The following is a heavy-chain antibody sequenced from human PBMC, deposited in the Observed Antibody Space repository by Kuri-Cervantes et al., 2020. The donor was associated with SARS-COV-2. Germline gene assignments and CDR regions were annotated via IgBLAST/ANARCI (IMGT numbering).Heavy chain of an antibody. J-gene: IGHJ4*02. V-gene: IGHV3-33*06. D-gene: IGHD3-10*01. CDR2: IWYDGSNK. Sequence: GGSLRLSCSASGFTFSTYAMNWVRQAPGKGLEWVAVIWYDGSNKYYADSVKGRFTISRDNSLNTLSLQMNSLIAEDTAIYYCAKDPHYYGSGAYYKAPYYFDYWGQGTLVTVSS. CDR1: GFTFSTYA. CDR3: AKDPHYYGSGAYYKAPYYFDY.